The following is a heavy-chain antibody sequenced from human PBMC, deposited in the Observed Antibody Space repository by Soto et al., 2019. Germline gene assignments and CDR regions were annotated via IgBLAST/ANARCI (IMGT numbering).Heavy chain of an antibody. D-gene: IGHD2-2*01. CDR1: GGSISSNSYY. CDR2: IYYNGNT. J-gene: IGHJ4*02. CDR3: ATCNCAGRYCTSSSCSFDY. V-gene: IGHV4-39*01. Sequence: SETLSLTCTVSGGSISSNSYYWGWIRQPPGKGLEWIGNIYYNGNTYYNPSLKSRVTISVDTSKNQFSLKLSSVTAADTAVYYSATCNCAGRYCTSSSCSFDYWGQGTLVTVSS.